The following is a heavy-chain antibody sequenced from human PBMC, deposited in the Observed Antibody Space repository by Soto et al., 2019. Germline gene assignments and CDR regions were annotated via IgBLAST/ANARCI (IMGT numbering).Heavy chain of an antibody. D-gene: IGHD3-3*01. CDR2: INHSGSP. J-gene: IGHJ6*02. V-gene: IGHV4-34*01. CDR1: GSLPVGSLSTYF. Sequence: PSETLSLTCGLSGSLPVGSLSTYFWTWIRQPPGKGLEWIGEINHSGSPNYSPSLRGRVTISLDTSKKQFSLNLSSVTAADTAVYFCARARFSQWPQDYYGLDVWGQGTTVTVSS. CDR3: ARARFSQWPQDYYGLDV.